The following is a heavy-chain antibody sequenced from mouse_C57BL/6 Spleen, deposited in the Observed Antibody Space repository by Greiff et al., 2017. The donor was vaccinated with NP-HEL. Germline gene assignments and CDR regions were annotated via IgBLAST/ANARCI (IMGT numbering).Heavy chain of an antibody. J-gene: IGHJ2*01. Sequence: DVMLVESGGGLVKPGGSLKLSCAASGFTFSSYAMSWVRQTPEKRLEWVATISDGGSYTYYPDNVKGRFTISRDNAKNNLYLQMSHLKSEDTAMYYCAREGGYWDFDYWGQGTTLTVSS. CDR2: ISDGGSYT. D-gene: IGHD3-1*01. V-gene: IGHV5-4*01. CDR1: GFTFSSYA. CDR3: AREGGYWDFDY.